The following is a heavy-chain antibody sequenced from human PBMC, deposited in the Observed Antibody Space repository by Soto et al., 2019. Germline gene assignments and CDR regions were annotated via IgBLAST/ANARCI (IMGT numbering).Heavy chain of an antibody. CDR3: TTDRLGDYDGSGSYYKAFEN. V-gene: IGHV3-15*01. J-gene: IGHJ3*02. D-gene: IGHD3-10*01. CDR1: GFTFSNAW. Sequence: GGSLRLSCAASGFTFSNAWMSWVRQAPGKGLGWVGRIKSKTDGGTTDYAAPVKGRFTMSRDDSKTTLYLQMNSLTTEDTSVYYCTTDRLGDYDGSGSYYKAFENWGQGTMVTVSS. CDR2: IKSKTDGGTT.